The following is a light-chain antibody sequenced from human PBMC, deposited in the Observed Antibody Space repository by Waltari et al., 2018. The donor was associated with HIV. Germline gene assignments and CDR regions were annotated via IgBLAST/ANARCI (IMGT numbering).Light chain of an antibody. J-gene: IGLJ1*01. CDR1: SSDVGGYDY. V-gene: IGLV2-8*01. CDR2: EGS. Sequence: TSSDVGGYDYVSWYQHHPGKVPRLIMYEGSKRPSGVPDRFSGFKSGNTASLTVSGLQAEDEADYYCTSYAGSGEYVFGTGTKVTVL. CDR3: TSYAGSGEYV.